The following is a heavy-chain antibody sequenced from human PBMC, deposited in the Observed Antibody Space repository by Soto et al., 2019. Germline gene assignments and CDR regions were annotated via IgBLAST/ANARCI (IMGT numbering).Heavy chain of an antibody. CDR3: ASTRGYSGYFPSDY. CDR1: GFTFSSYA. J-gene: IGHJ4*02. V-gene: IGHV3-64*01. D-gene: IGHD5-12*01. Sequence: EVQLVESGGGLVQPGGSLRLSCAASGFTFSSYAMHWVRQAPGKGLEYVSAISSNGGSTYYANSVKGRFTISRDNSKNTLYLQMGSLRAEDMAVYYCASTRGYSGYFPSDYWGQGTLVTVSS. CDR2: ISSNGGST.